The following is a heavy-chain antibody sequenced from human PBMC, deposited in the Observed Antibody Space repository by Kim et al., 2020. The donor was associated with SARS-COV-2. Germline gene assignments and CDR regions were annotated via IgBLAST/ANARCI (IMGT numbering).Heavy chain of an antibody. CDR2: ISSSSSYT. CDR1: GFTFSDYY. J-gene: IGHJ4*02. V-gene: IGHV3-11*06. D-gene: IGHD1-26*01. Sequence: GGSLRLSCAASGFTFSDYYMSWIRQAPGKGLEWVSYISSSSSYTNYADSVKGRFTISRDNAKNSLYLQMNSLRAEDTAVYYCARARSFGSYYFDYWGQGTLVTVSS. CDR3: ARARSFGSYYFDY.